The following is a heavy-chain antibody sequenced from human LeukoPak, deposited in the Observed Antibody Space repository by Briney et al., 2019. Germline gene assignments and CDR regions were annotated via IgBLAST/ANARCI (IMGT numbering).Heavy chain of an antibody. CDR1: GFTFSSYW. Sequence: GGSLRLSCAASGFTFSSYWMHWVRQAPGKGLVWVSRINSDGSTTSYADSVKGRFTISRDNAKNTVYLQMNILRVEDTAVYYCARDPFYGDADFDHWGQGALVTVSS. D-gene: IGHD4-17*01. CDR2: INSDGSTT. J-gene: IGHJ4*02. V-gene: IGHV3-74*01. CDR3: ARDPFYGDADFDH.